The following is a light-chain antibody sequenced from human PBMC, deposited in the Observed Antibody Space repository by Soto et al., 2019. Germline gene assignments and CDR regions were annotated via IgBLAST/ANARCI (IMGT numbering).Light chain of an antibody. Sequence: SSELTQPPAVSVSPGQTATITCSGHELGHKFASWYQQKPGQSPVLVIYENIKRPSGTPERFSGSNSGNTATLTISGTQAMDEAAYYCQAWDTSTAFFGGGTKLTVL. V-gene: IGLV3-1*01. CDR2: ENI. CDR1: ELGHKF. CDR3: QAWDTSTAF. J-gene: IGLJ2*01.